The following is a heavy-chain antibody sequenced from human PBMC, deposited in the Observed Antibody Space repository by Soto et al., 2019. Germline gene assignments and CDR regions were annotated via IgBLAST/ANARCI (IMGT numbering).Heavy chain of an antibody. CDR1: GFTFSSNS. J-gene: IGHJ6*03. Sequence: GGSLRLSCAASGFTFSSNSMHWVRQAPGKGLEYVSAISSNGGSTYYANSVKGRFTISRDNSKNTLYLQMGSLRAEDMAVYYCARGSGNTYYYYMDVWGKGTTVTVSS. D-gene: IGHD3-10*01. CDR3: ARGSGNTYYYYMDV. V-gene: IGHV3-64*01. CDR2: ISSNGGST.